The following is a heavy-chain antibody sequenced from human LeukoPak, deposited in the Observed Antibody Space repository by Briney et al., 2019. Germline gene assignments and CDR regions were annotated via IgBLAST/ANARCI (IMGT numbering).Heavy chain of an antibody. D-gene: IGHD5-24*01. CDR3: ARESRDGYNPEYFQH. V-gene: IGHV1-2*02. Sequence: ASVKVSCKASGYTFTGYYMHWVRQAPGQGLEWMGWINPNSGGTNYAQKFQGRVTMTRDTSISTAYMELSRLRSDDTAVYYCARESRDGYNPEYFQHWGQGTLVTVPS. CDR1: GYTFTGYY. CDR2: INPNSGGT. J-gene: IGHJ1*01.